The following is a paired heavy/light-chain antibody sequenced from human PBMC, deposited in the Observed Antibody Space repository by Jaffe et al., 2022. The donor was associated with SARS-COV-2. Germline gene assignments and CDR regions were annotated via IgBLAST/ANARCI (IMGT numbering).Heavy chain of an antibody. CDR2: FHRENGET. CDR1: GFSLSQLS. J-gene: IGHJ4*02. V-gene: IGHV1-24*01. Sequence: QFQLVQSGAEVKKPGASVRVSCKVSGFSLSQLSMHWVRQAPGKGLEWVGGFHRENGETVYAQKFQGRVTMTEDRFTDTAYLEVNRLRAQDTALYFCATPALYDRWRFDYWGQGTLVTVSS. D-gene: IGHD3-9*01. CDR3: ATPALYDRWRFDY.
Light chain of an antibody. Sequence: EIVLTQSPGTLSLSPGERATLSCRASQSVGSNFLAWYQQKPGQAPRLLIYATSRRASGIPDRFSGGGSGTDFTLTISGLEPEDLAVYYCQQYVSSSITFGGGTKVEIK. J-gene: IGKJ4*01. CDR1: QSVGSNF. CDR2: ATS. V-gene: IGKV3-20*01. CDR3: QQYVSSSIT.